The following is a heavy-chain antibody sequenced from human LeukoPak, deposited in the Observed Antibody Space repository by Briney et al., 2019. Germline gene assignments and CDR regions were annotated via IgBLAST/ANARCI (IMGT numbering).Heavy chain of an antibody. D-gene: IGHD3-9*01. V-gene: IGHV4-34*01. J-gene: IGHJ4*02. CDR2: INHSGST. Sequence: SETLSLACAVYGGSFSGYYWSWIRQPPGKGLEWIGEINHSGSTNYNPSLKSRVTISVDTSKSQFSLKLSSVTAADTAVYYCASLNHDILTGFFDYWGQGTLVTVSS. CDR1: GGSFSGYY. CDR3: ASLNHDILTGFFDY.